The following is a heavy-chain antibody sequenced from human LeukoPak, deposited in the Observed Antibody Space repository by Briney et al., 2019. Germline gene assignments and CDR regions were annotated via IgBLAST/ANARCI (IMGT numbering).Heavy chain of an antibody. D-gene: IGHD1-14*01. CDR3: ATAVSRYTLTWGGFDI. Sequence: GGSLRHSCAASGFTFSNAWMNWVRQAGSKGLAWVGRIRKITDGGTTDYAAPVKGRFTISRDDSKNTLYLQMNSLKTEDAGVYYCATAVSRYTLTWGGFDIWGQGTRVTVSS. CDR2: IRKITDGGTT. J-gene: IGHJ3*02. V-gene: IGHV3-15*01. CDR1: GFTFSNAW.